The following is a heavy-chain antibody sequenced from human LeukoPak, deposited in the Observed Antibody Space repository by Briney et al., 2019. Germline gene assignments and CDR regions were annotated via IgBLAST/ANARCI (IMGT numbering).Heavy chain of an antibody. Sequence: PSETLSLTCAVSGGSISSNSYYWGWIRQPPGKGLEWIGSIYYSGSTYYNPSLKSRVTVSVDTSKNQFSLKLSSVTAADTAVYYCARTRYYYNSRSYGAPYYFDYWGQGTLVTVSS. J-gene: IGHJ4*02. CDR2: IYYSGST. CDR1: GGSISSNSYY. V-gene: IGHV4-39*01. D-gene: IGHD3-10*01. CDR3: ARTRYYYNSRSYGAPYYFDY.